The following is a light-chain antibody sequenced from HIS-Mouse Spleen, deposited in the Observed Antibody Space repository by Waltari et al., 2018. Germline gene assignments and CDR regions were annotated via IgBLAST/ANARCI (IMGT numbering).Light chain of an antibody. J-gene: IGLJ2*01. Sequence: QSALTQPASVSGSPGQAITIPCTGTSSDVGGYNYVSGHQQHPGKAPKLMIYEVSNRPSGVSNRFSGSKSGNTASLTISGLQAEDEADYYCSSYTSSSTLVFGGGTKLTVL. CDR1: SSDVGGYNY. CDR2: EVS. V-gene: IGLV2-14*01. CDR3: SSYTSSSTLV.